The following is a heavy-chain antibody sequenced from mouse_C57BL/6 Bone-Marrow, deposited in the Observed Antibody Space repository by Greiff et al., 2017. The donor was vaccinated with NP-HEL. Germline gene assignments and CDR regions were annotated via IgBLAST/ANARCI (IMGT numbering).Heavy chain of an antibody. J-gene: IGHJ2*01. CDR2: INPSSGYT. CDR3: AKYDYEN. Sequence: VKLMESGAELARPGASVKMSCKASGYTFTSYTMHWVKQRPGQGLEWIGYINPSSGYTKYNQKFKDKATLTADKSSSTAYMQLSSLTSEDSAVYYCAKYDYENWGQGTTLTVSS. D-gene: IGHD2-4*01. V-gene: IGHV1-4*01. CDR1: GYTFTSYT.